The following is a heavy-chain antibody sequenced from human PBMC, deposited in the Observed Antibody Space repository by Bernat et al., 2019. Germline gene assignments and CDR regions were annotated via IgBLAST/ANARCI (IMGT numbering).Heavy chain of an antibody. V-gene: IGHV3-11*06. J-gene: IGHJ4*02. CDR2: ISSSSSYT. Sequence: QVQLVESGGGLVKPGGSLRLSCAASGFTFSDYYMSWIRQAPGKGLEWVSYISSSSSYTNYADSVKGRFTISRDNSKNTLYLQMNSLRAEDTAVYYCARDLGSSWYGGFDYWGQGTLVTVSS. CDR3: ARDLGSSWYGGFDY. CDR1: GFTFSDYY. D-gene: IGHD6-13*01.